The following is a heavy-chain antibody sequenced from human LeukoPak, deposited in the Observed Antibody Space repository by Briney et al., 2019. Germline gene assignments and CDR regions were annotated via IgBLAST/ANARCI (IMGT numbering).Heavy chain of an antibody. J-gene: IGHJ5*02. Sequence: PGGSLRLSCAASGFTFSDYYMSWIRQAPGKGLEWVSYISSSGSTIYYADSVKGRVTISRDNSKNTLYLQMNSLRVEDTAVYYCAKESTPFYYGSGSVFDPWGQGTLVTVSS. V-gene: IGHV3-11*04. CDR3: AKESTPFYYGSGSVFDP. D-gene: IGHD3-10*01. CDR2: ISSSGSTI. CDR1: GFTFSDYY.